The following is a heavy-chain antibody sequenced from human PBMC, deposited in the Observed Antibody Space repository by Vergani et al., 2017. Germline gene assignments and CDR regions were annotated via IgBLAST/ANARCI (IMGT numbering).Heavy chain of an antibody. CDR2: ISAYNGNT. CDR1: GYTFTSYG. CDR3: ARGRRKKDIVVVPAAIPLYYYYYMDV. J-gene: IGHJ6*03. V-gene: IGHV1-18*01. Sequence: QVQLVQSGAEVKKPGASVKVSCKASGYTFTSYGISWVRQAPGQGLEWMGWISAYNGNTNYAQKLQGRVTVTTDTSTSTAYMALSSLRSEDTAVYYCARGRRKKDIVVVPAAIPLYYYYYMDVWGKGTTVTVSS. D-gene: IGHD2-2*01.